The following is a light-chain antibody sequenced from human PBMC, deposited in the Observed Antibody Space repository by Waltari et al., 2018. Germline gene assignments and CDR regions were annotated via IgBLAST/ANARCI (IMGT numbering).Light chain of an antibody. J-gene: IGKJ1*01. CDR1: QSISSW. V-gene: IGKV1-5*03. CDR2: KAS. Sequence: DIQLTQSPSTLSASVGDRVTITCRASQSISSWLAWYQQKPGKAPKLLIYKASSLESGVPSRFSGSGSVTEFTLTISSLQPDDCATYYCQQYHSYRTFGQGTKVEIK. CDR3: QQYHSYRT.